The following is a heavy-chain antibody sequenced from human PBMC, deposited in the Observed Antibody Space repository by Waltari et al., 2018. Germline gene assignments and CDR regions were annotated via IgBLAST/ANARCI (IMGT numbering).Heavy chain of an antibody. D-gene: IGHD7-27*01. CDR1: GGSFSGYY. Sequence: QVQLQQWGAGLLKPSETLSLTCAVYGGSFSGYYWSWIRQPPGKGLEWIGEINHSVSTNYNPSLKSRVTISVDTSKNQFSLKLSSVTAADTAVYYCARVSQLGIQGYWGQGTLVTVSS. CDR2: INHSVST. J-gene: IGHJ4*02. CDR3: ARVSQLGIQGY. V-gene: IGHV4-34*01.